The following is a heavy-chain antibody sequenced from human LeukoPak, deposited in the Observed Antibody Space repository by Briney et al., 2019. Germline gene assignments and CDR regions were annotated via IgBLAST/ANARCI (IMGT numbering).Heavy chain of an antibody. CDR3: ARSRQYYYDSSFDY. V-gene: IGHV3-30-3*01. J-gene: IGHJ4*02. Sequence: GGSLRLSCAASGFTFSSYAMHWVRQAPGKGLEWVAVISYDGSNKYYADSVKGRFTISRDNSKNTLYLQMNSLRAEDTAVYYCARSRQYYYDSSFDYWGQGTLVTVSS. CDR1: GFTFSSYA. D-gene: IGHD3-22*01. CDR2: ISYDGSNK.